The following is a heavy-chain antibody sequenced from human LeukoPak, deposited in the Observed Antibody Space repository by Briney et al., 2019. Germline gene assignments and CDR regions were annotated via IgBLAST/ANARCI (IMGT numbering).Heavy chain of an antibody. CDR3: ARDFMVRVVTTPAY. D-gene: IGHD3-10*01. Sequence: ASVKVSCKAFGYTFIGYYMHWVRQAPGQGLQWMGWMNPNSGVTNYAQKFQGRVTMTRDTSISTAYMELSGLRYDDTAVYYCARDFMVRVVTTPAYWSQGTLVTVSS. J-gene: IGHJ4*02. CDR1: GYTFIGYY. V-gene: IGHV1-2*02. CDR2: MNPNSGVT.